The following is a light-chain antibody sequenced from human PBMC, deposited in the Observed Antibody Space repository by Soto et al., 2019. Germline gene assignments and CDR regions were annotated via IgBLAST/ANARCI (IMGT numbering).Light chain of an antibody. Sequence: QSVLTQPASVSGSPGQSITISCTGTSSDVGSYNLVSWYQQHPGKAPKLMIYEGSKRPSGVSNRFSGSKSGNTASLTISGIQAEDEADYYCCSYAGSMVFGGGTKLTVL. V-gene: IGLV2-23*01. CDR2: EGS. CDR3: CSYAGSMV. J-gene: IGLJ2*01. CDR1: SSDVGSYNL.